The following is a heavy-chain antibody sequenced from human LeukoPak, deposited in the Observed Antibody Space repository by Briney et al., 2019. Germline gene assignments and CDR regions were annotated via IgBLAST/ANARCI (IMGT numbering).Heavy chain of an antibody. J-gene: IGHJ4*02. CDR3: ARDYDSSGYYYPVYEY. D-gene: IGHD3-22*01. CDR1: GFTFSSYW. CDR2: INSDGSSR. V-gene: IGHV3-74*01. Sequence: PGGSLRLSCAASGFTFSSYWMHWVRQAPGKGLVWVSHINSDGSSRSYADSVKGRFTISRDNAKNTLYLQMNRLRGEDTAVYYCARDYDSSGYYYPVYEYWGQGTLVTVSS.